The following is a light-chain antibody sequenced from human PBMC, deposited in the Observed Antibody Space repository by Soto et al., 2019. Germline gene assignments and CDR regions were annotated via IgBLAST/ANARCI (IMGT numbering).Light chain of an antibody. V-gene: IGKV1-39*01. Sequence: DIQMTQSPSSLSASVGDRVTITCRASQTISNYLNWYQQKPGKAPKLLIYAASSLQSGVPSRFSGSGSGTDFTLSISSLQPEDFATYYCQQYNSYSFGQGTKVDNK. CDR1: QTISNY. CDR3: QQYNSYS. CDR2: AAS. J-gene: IGKJ1*01.